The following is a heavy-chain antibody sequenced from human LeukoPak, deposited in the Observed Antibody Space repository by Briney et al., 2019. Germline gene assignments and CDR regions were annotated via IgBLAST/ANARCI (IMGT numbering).Heavy chain of an antibody. CDR2: IYYSGST. Sequence: SETLSLTCTVSGGSISSYYWSWIRQPPGKGLEWIGYIYYSGSTNYNPSLKSRVTISVDTSKNQFSLKLSSVTAADTAVYYCARDGVGAGEGFDYWGQGTLVTVSS. J-gene: IGHJ4*02. D-gene: IGHD1-26*01. V-gene: IGHV4-59*01. CDR3: ARDGVGAGEGFDY. CDR1: GGSISSYY.